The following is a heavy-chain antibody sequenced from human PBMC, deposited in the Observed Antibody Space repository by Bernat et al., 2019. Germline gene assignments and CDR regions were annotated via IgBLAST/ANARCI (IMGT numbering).Heavy chain of an antibody. CDR1: GGSFSGYY. CDR3: ARRLRWSNWNHTPPDY. V-gene: IGHV4-34*01. CDR2: INHSGST. D-gene: IGHD1-20*01. J-gene: IGHJ4*02. Sequence: QVQLQQWGAGLLKPSETLSLTCAVYGGSFSGYYWSWIRQPPGKGLEWIGEINHSGSTNYNPSLKSRVTISVDTSKNQFSLKLSSVTAADTAVYYCARRLRWSNWNHTPPDYWGQGTLVTVSS.